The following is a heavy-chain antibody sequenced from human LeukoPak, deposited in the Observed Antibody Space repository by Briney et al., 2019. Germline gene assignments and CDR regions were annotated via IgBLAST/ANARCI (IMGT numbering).Heavy chain of an antibody. CDR1: GFPFSSYA. J-gene: IGHJ4*02. Sequence: GGSLRLSCAASGFPFSSYAMTWVRQAPGKGLEWVSTISASANNTYYTDSVKGRFTISRDNSKNTLYLQMNSLRAEDTAVYYCARDASFDCWGQGTLVTVSS. CDR3: ARDASFDC. CDR2: ISASANNT. V-gene: IGHV3-23*01.